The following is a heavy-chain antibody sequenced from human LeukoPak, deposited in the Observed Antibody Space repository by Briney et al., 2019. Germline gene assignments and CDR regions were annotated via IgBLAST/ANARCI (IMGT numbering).Heavy chain of an antibody. CDR1: GFTFSTSW. Sequence: GGSLILSCAASGFTFSTSWMHWVRQAPGKGLAWVSRVESNGRNTIYADSVKGRFTISRDNRKNTLYLQMNSLRAEDTAVYYCARDGSAYNFDYWGQGTLVTVSS. CDR3: ARDGSAYNFDY. CDR2: VESNGRNT. V-gene: IGHV3-74*01. D-gene: IGHD5-24*01. J-gene: IGHJ4*02.